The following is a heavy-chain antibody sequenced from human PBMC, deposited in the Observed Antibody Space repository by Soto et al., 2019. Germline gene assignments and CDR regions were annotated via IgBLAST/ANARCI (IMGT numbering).Heavy chain of an antibody. CDR3: AKQAPYSNSWYEIDH. CDR2: ISGSGDST. J-gene: IGHJ4*02. D-gene: IGHD6-13*01. Sequence: GGSLTLSCAASGFTFSSYAINWVRQAPGKGLEWVSGISGSGDSTHYADSVKGRFTISRDNSKNTLYLQMNSLRAEDTAVYYCAKQAPYSNSWYEIDHWGQGTLVTVSS. CDR1: GFTFSSYA. V-gene: IGHV3-23*01.